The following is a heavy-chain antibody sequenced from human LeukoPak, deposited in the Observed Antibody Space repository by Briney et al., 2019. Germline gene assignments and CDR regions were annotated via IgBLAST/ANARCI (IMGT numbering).Heavy chain of an antibody. CDR3: ARGLGGYYYYGMDV. V-gene: IGHV4-34*01. CDR2: INHSGST. Sequence: SETLSLTCAVYGGSFSGYYWSWIRQPPGKGLEWIGEINHSGSTNYNPSLKSRVTISVDTSKNQFSLKLSSVTAADTAVYYCARGLGGYYYYGMDVWGQGTAVTVSS. J-gene: IGHJ6*02. D-gene: IGHD2-15*01. CDR1: GGSFSGYY.